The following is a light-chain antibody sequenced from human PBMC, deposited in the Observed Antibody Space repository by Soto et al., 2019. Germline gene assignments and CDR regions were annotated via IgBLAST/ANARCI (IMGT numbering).Light chain of an antibody. CDR2: GNI. J-gene: IGLJ3*02. CDR3: QSYDSSLSGLWV. Sequence: QSAVTQPPSVSGAPGQRVSISCTGSSSNIGAGYDVHWYQQLPGAAPKLLIYGNIIRPSGVPDRFSGSKSGTSASLAITGLQAEDEADYYCQSYDSSLSGLWVFGGGTKLTVL. CDR1: SSNIGAGYD. V-gene: IGLV1-40*01.